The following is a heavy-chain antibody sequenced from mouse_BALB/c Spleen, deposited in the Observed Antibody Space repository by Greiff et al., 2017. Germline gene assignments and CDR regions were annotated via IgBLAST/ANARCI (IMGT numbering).Heavy chain of an antibody. CDR2: INSNGGST. D-gene: IGHD2-4*01. CDR1: GFTFSSYY. J-gene: IGHJ4*01. Sequence: EVQGVESGGGLVKLGGSLKLSCAASGFTFSSYYMSWVRQTPEKRLELVAAINSNGGSTYYPDSVKGRFTISRDNAKNTLYLQMSSLKSEDTAMYYCASFYDYDGYYAMDYWGQGTSVTVSS. CDR3: ASFYDYDGYYAMDY. V-gene: IGHV5-6-2*01.